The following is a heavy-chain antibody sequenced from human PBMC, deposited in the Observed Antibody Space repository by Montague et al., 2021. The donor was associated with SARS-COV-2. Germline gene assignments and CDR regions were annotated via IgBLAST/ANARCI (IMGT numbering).Heavy chain of an antibody. CDR1: GFPFSNSA. J-gene: IGHJ6*02. CDR2: SSGSDGGT. CDR3: AKDSYYYGLGYGMDV. V-gene: IGHV3-23*01. Sequence: SRRLSCAASGFPFSNSAMNWVRQAPGKGLEWVSGSSGSDGGTHYADSVKGRFTISRDNSKNVLYLQMNSLRAEDTALYYCAKDSYYYGLGYGMDVWGQGTTVTVSS. D-gene: IGHD3-10*01.